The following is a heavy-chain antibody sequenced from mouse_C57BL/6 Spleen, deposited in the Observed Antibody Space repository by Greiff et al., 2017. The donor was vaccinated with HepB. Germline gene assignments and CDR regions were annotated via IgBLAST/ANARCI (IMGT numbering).Heavy chain of an antibody. CDR2: IDPSDSYT. CDR1: GYTFTSYW. CDR3: ARGGLEGY. J-gene: IGHJ2*01. Sequence: QVQLQQPGAELVKPGASVKLSCKASGYTFTSYWMQWVKQRPGQGLEWIGEIDPSDSYTNYNQKFKGKATLTVDTSSSTAYMQLSSLTSEDSAVYYCARGGLEGYWGKGTTLTVSS. V-gene: IGHV1-50*01. D-gene: IGHD2-2*01.